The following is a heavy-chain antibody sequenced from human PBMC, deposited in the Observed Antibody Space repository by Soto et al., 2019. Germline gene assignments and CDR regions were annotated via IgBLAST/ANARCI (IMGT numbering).Heavy chain of an antibody. V-gene: IGHV1-69*05. Sequence: QVQLVQSGAEVKKPGSSVKVSCKASGGTFSSYAISWVRQAPGQGLEWMGGIIPIFGTANYAQKFQGRVTXXXXXXXXXXXXXXXXXXXXXXXXXXCASSXXXAQEDWGQGTLVTVSS. D-gene: IGHD1-26*01. CDR3: ASSXXXAQED. J-gene: IGHJ4*02. CDR2: IIPIFGTA. CDR1: GGTFSSYA.